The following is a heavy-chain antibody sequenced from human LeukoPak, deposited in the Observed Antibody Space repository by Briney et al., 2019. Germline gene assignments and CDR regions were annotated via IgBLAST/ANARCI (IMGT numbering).Heavy chain of an antibody. CDR2: FHPEDGEA. CDR1: GYTLTELS. CDR3: VTAVGNAFDI. V-gene: IGHV1-24*01. Sequence: ASVKVSCKVSGYTLTELSLHWVRQAPGKGPEWMGGFHPEDGEAIYPQSFQGRVTVTEDTSTDTTYLELRRLRSEDTAAYYCVTAVGNAFDIWGQGTMVTVSS. J-gene: IGHJ3*02. D-gene: IGHD1-26*01.